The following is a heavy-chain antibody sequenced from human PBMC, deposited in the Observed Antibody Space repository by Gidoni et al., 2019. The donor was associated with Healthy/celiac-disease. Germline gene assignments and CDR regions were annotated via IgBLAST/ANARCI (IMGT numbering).Heavy chain of an antibody. Sequence: QVQLVQSGAAVKKPGASVKVSCKASGYTFTSYYMHWVRQAPGQGLEWMGIINPSGGSTSYVQKLQGRVTMTRDTSTSTVYMELSSLRSEDTAVYYCAREVLDLHLLGSPYGMDVWGQGTTVTVSS. CDR3: AREVLDLHLLGSPYGMDV. D-gene: IGHD2-2*01. V-gene: IGHV1-46*04. CDR1: GYTFTSYY. J-gene: IGHJ6*02. CDR2: INPSGGST.